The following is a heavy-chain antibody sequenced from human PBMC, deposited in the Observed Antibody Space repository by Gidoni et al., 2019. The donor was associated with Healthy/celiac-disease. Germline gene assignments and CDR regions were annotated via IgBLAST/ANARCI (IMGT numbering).Heavy chain of an antibody. J-gene: IGHJ4*02. CDR3: ARRPLTTVTTSGNFDY. V-gene: IGHV4-39*01. CDR1: GGSISSSSYY. Sequence: QLQLQESGPGLVKPSETLSLTCTVSGGSISSSSYYWGWIRQPPGKGLEWIGSIYYSGSTYYNPSLKRRVTISVDTSKNQFSLKLSSVTAADTAVYYCARRPLTTVTTSGNFDYWGQGTLVTVSS. D-gene: IGHD4-17*01. CDR2: IYYSGST.